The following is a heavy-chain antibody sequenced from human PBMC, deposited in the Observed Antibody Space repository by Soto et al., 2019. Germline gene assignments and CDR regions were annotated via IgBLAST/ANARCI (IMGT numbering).Heavy chain of an antibody. J-gene: IGHJ6*01. CDR1: GYNFSSHC. CDR3: ARDVSGPGATYVMDV. V-gene: IGHV1-46*01. CDR2: INSGGGRT. Sequence: ASVKVSCKASGYNFSSHCMSWVRQAPAQGLQWMGIINSGGGRTAYAQKFPGTVTLTRDMSTITVYRELTTLTYDHSAVYYCARDVSGPGATYVMDVLGRGTSVTVSS. D-gene: IGHD2-2*01.